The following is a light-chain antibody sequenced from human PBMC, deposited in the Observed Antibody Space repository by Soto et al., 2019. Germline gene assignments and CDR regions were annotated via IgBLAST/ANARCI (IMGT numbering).Light chain of an antibody. V-gene: IGKV3-15*01. CDR1: QSLSNN. Sequence: EVVLTQSPCTLSLSPGERATLSCRASQSLSNNIYLAWYQQKPGQAPRLLIYGASSRATGVPARFSGTGSETDFTLTISGLQSEDSAVYFCQQYNNWPFSFGQGTRLEIK. J-gene: IGKJ5*01. CDR2: GAS. CDR3: QQYNNWPFS.